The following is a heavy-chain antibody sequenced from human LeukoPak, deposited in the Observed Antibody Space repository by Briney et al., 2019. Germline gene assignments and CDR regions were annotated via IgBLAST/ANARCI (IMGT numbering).Heavy chain of an antibody. Sequence: GSLRLSCAASGFTFNSYAMIWVRQAPGKGLESISSISTTGDRTYYADSVKGRFAISRDNSKNTLYLQMNSLRAEDTAVYYCAKILERELQYYYYGMDVWGQGTSVIVSS. CDR3: AKILERELQYYYYGMDV. V-gene: IGHV3-23*01. CDR1: GFTFNSYA. D-gene: IGHD5-24*01. CDR2: ISTTGDRT. J-gene: IGHJ6*02.